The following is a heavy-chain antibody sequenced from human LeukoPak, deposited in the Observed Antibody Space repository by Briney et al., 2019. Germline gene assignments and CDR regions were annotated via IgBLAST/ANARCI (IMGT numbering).Heavy chain of an antibody. Sequence: SVKVSCKASGGTFSSYAISWVRQAPGQGLEWMGGIIPIFGTANYAQKFQGRVTITADESTSTAYMELSSLRSEDTAVYYCATGGGYSYVTGFFLDCWGQGTLVTVSS. CDR3: ATGGGYSYVTGFFLDC. CDR2: IIPIFGTA. J-gene: IGHJ4*02. V-gene: IGHV1-69*01. CDR1: GGTFSSYA. D-gene: IGHD5-18*01.